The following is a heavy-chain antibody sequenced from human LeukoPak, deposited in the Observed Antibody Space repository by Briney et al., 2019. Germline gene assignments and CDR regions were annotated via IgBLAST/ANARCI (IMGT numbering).Heavy chain of an antibody. CDR2: ISGSGGST. CDR1: GFTFSSYG. V-gene: IGHV3-23*01. CDR3: AKDRLGYYDSSGYSDY. Sequence: GGSLRLSCAASGFTFSSYGMSWVRQAPGKGLEWVSVISGSGGSTYYADSVKGRFTISRDNSKNTLYLQMNSLRAEDTAVYYCAKDRLGYYDSSGYSDYWGQGTLVTVSS. D-gene: IGHD3-22*01. J-gene: IGHJ4*02.